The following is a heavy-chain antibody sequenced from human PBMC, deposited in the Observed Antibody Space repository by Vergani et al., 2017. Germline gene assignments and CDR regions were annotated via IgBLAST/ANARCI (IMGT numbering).Heavy chain of an antibody. CDR3: ARLVNYVASTGYYYYGMDV. D-gene: IGHD1-7*01. J-gene: IGHJ6*02. CDR1: GGSISSYY. V-gene: IGHV4-59*01. Sequence: QVQLQESGPGLVKPSETLSLTCTVSGGSISSYYWSWIRQPPGKGLEWIGYIYYSESTNYNPSLKSRVTISVDTSKNQFSLKLSSVTAADTAVYYCARLVNYVASTGYYYYGMDVWGQGTTVTVSS. CDR2: IYYSEST.